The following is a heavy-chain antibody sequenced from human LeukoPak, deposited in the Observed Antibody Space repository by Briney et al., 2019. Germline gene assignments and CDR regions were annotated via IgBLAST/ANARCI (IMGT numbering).Heavy chain of an antibody. CDR2: IYYSGST. Sequence: SETLSLTCTVSGGSISSGDSYWSWIRQPPGKGLEWIGYIYYSGSTYYNPSLESRVTISVDTSKNQFSLKLSSVTAADTAVYYCARGRRDFDCWGQGTLVTVSS. J-gene: IGHJ4*02. CDR3: ARGRRDFDC. CDR1: GGSISSGDSY. D-gene: IGHD1-1*01. V-gene: IGHV4-30-4*01.